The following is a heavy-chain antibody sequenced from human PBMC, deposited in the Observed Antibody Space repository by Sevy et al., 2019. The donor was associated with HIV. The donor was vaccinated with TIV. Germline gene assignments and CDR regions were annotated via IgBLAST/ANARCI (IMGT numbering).Heavy chain of an antibody. CDR1: GFTFSNFE. CDR2: ISSSGTTI. V-gene: IGHV3-48*03. J-gene: IGHJ6*02. CDR3: ARNRAAAPGGGGYYYGMDV. D-gene: IGHD6-13*01. Sequence: GGSLRLSCAASGFTFSNFEMNWVRQAPGKGLEWVSYISSSGTTIYYIDSVKGRFTISRDNAKNSLYLQMNSLRAEDTAVYYCARNRAAAPGGGGYYYGMDVWGQGPTVTVSS.